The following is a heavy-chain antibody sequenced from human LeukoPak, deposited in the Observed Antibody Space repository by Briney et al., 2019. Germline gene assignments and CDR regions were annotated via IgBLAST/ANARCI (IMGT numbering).Heavy chain of an antibody. Sequence: SETLSLTCTVSGGSISSYYWSWIRQPAGKGLEWIGRIYTSGSTNYNPSLKSRVTMSVDTSKNQFSLKLSSVTAADTAVYYCARGYCSSTSCYYPHGMDVWGQGTTVTVSS. V-gene: IGHV4-4*07. J-gene: IGHJ6*02. CDR3: ARGYCSSTSCYYPHGMDV. CDR2: IYTSGST. D-gene: IGHD2-2*01. CDR1: GGSISSYY.